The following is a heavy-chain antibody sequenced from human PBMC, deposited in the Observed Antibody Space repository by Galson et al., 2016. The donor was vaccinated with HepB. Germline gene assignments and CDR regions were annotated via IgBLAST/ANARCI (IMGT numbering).Heavy chain of an antibody. J-gene: IGHJ3*02. D-gene: IGHD3-10*01. V-gene: IGHV1-69*01. CDR1: GGTFSTFP. Sequence: CKASGGTFSTFPFSWVRQAPGQGLEWMGGIIPIFGTADYAQKFQGRVTITADESSSTAFMELSSLTSEDTAAYFCARGSRGPFAFDIWGQGTMVTVSS. CDR3: ARGSRGPFAFDI. CDR2: IIPIFGTA.